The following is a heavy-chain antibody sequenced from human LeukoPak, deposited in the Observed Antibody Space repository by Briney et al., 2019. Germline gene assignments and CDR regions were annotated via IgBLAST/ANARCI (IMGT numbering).Heavy chain of an antibody. V-gene: IGHV1-46*01. CDR3: AGERGGGLRGHLGGLFASYYTYYYMDV. CDR2: INPSGGAT. Sequence: ASVKVSCKASGYTFTKYYIHWVRQAPGQGLEWMGMINPSGGATTYAQRFQGRVTMTGDLSTTTVYMDLRSLRSEDPAVYFCAGERGGGLRGHLGGLFASYYTYYYMDVWGRGTTVTVSS. CDR1: GYTFTKYY. D-gene: IGHD3-16*01. J-gene: IGHJ6*03.